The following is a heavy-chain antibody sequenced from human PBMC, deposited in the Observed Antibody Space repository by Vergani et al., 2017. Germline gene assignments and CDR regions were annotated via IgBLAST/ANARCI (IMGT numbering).Heavy chain of an antibody. J-gene: IGHJ5*01. V-gene: IGHV3-9*01. CDR1: GFTFADYA. D-gene: IGHD3-9*01. CDR2: ISWNSGSI. CDR3: ARARCIETCYMSNWLDS. Sequence: EVQLLESVGGLLQPGRSLRLSCAASGFTFADYAMHCVRQAPGKGLECVSGISWNSGSIGYADSVKGRFTISRDNAKNSLYLQMNSLRVEDTGVYYCARARCIETCYMSNWLDSWGQGTLVTVSS.